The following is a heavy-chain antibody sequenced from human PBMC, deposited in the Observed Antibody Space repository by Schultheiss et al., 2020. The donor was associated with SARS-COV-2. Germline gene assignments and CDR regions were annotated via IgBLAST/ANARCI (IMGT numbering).Heavy chain of an antibody. J-gene: IGHJ6*02. CDR3: ARDRGYSSSWRRNYGMDV. CDR2: IYSGGST. D-gene: IGHD6-13*01. V-gene: IGHV3-53*01. Sequence: GGSLRLSCAASGFTVSSNYMSWVRQAPGKGLEWVSVIYSGGSTYYADSVKGRFTISRDNSKNTLYLQMNSLRAKDTAVYYCARDRGYSSSWRRNYGMDVWGQGTTVTVSS. CDR1: GFTVSSNY.